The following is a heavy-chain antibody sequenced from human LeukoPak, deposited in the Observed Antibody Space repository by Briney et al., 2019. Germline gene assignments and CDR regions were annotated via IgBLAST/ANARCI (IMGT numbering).Heavy chain of an antibody. J-gene: IGHJ4*02. CDR1: GYTFTAYY. Sequence: GASVKVSCKASGYTFTAYYVHWVRQAPGQGHEWMGWINPNSGGTNYAQKFQGRVTMTWDTSISTAYMELSRLRSDDTAVYYCARDAISMVWGDFRWLFDYWGQGTLVTVSS. CDR2: INPNSGGT. CDR3: ARDAISMVWGDFRWLFDY. V-gene: IGHV1-2*02. D-gene: IGHD3-10*01.